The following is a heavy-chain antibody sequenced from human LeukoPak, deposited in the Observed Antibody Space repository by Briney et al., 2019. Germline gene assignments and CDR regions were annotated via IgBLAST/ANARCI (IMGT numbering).Heavy chain of an antibody. J-gene: IGHJ2*01. V-gene: IGHV4-59*01. CDR3: AKDRRPTVSGGYFDL. Sequence: SETLSLTCTVSGGSISSYYWSWIRQPPGKGLEWIGYIYYSGSTNYNPSLKSRVTISVDTPKNQFSLKLSSVTAEDTALYYCAKDRRPTVSGGYFDLWGRGTLVIVSS. CDR1: GGSISSYY. CDR2: IYYSGST. D-gene: IGHD3-10*01.